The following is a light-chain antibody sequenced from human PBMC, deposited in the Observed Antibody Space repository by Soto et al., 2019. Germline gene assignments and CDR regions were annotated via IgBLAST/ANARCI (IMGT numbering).Light chain of an antibody. J-gene: IGKJ1*01. Sequence: DIQVTHSPSTLSASVGDRVTITFRASQSISRWLAWYQQKPGKAPKLLIYETSSLEDGVPSRFTGSGSGTEFSLTITSLQPEDFASHYCQQYKDYWTFGQGTKVDI. CDR3: QQYKDYWT. CDR2: ETS. CDR1: QSISRW. V-gene: IGKV1-5*03.